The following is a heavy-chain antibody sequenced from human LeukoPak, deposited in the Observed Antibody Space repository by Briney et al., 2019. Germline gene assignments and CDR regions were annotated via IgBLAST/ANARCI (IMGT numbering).Heavy chain of an antibody. V-gene: IGHV3-23*01. CDR1: GFTFSSYA. Sequence: PGGSLRLSCAASGFTFSSYAMSWVRQAPGKGLEWVSAISGSGGSTYYADSVKGRFTISRDNSKNPLYLQMNSLRAEDTAVYYCATPSPPMVRAMDVWGQGTTVTVSS. J-gene: IGHJ6*02. CDR3: ATPSPPMVRAMDV. D-gene: IGHD3-10*01. CDR2: ISGSGGST.